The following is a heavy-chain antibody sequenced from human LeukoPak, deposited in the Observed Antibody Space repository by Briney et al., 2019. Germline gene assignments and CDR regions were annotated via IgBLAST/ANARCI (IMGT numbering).Heavy chain of an antibody. J-gene: IGHJ4*02. V-gene: IGHV1-46*01. Sequence: ASVKVSCKASAYIFISYYIHWVRQAPGQGLEWMGMIYPRDGSTSYAQKFQGRVTVTRDTSTSTVHMELSGLRSEDTAVYYCARDQEGFDYWGQGTLVTVSS. CDR1: AYIFISYY. CDR2: IYPRDGST. CDR3: ARDQEGFDY.